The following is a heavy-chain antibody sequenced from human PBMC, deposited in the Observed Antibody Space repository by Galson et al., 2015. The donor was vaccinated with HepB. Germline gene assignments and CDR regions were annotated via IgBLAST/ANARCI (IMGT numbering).Heavy chain of an antibody. V-gene: IGHV3-53*05. CDR2: IYSDDNT. J-gene: IGHJ4*02. CDR1: GFTVSNNY. Sequence: SLRLSCAASGFTVSNNYMSWVRQAPGKGLEWVSIIYSDDNTYYADSVKGRFIISRDNSKNTLYLQMNSLRAEDTAVYYCAKGADTAMGRFDYWGQGTLVTVSS. D-gene: IGHD5-18*01. CDR3: AKGADTAMGRFDY.